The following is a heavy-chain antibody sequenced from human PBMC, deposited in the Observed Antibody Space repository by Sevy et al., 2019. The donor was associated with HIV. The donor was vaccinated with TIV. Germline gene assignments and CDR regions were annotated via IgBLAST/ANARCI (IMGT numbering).Heavy chain of an antibody. CDR1: GFTFSSYA. D-gene: IGHD2-15*01. J-gene: IGHJ4*02. Sequence: GGSLRLSCAASGFTFSSYAMSWVRQAPGKGLEWVSAISGSGGSTYYADSVKGRFTISRDNSKNTLYLKMNRLKAEDTAVYYCAKARGGIVVVVAALIFDYWGQRTLVTVSS. V-gene: IGHV3-23*01. CDR3: AKARGGIVVVVAALIFDY. CDR2: ISGSGGST.